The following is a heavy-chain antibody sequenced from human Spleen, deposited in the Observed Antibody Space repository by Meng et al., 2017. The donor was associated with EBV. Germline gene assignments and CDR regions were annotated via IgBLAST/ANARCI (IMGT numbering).Heavy chain of an antibody. CDR2: INENGATT. V-gene: IGHV3-74*01. Sequence: EVQLVESGGALVQPGGSLRLSCAASGFTFSSYWMHWVCQAPGKGLVWVSRINENGATTTYADSVKGRFTISRDNAKNTLYLQMNSLRAEDTAVYYCSRDLAGSDDYWGQGTLVTVSS. CDR1: GFTFSSYW. CDR3: SRDLAGSDDY. J-gene: IGHJ4*02. D-gene: IGHD1-14*01.